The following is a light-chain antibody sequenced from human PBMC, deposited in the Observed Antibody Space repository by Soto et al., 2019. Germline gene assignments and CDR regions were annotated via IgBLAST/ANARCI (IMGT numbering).Light chain of an antibody. Sequence: EIVLTQSPGTLSLSPGERATLSCRASQSVSRNYVAWYQQKPGQAPRLLIFGASGRAPGFPDRFSGSGSGTDFTLTISRLEPEDFAVYYCQQRYHWPPLTFGGGTKVEIK. J-gene: IGKJ4*01. V-gene: IGKV3D-20*02. CDR1: QSVSRNY. CDR3: QQRYHWPPLT. CDR2: GAS.